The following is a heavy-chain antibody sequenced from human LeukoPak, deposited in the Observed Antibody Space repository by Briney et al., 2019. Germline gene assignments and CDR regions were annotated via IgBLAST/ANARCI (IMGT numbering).Heavy chain of an antibody. Sequence: GGSLRLSCAASGFTFDDYAMHWVRHAPGKGLEWVSLISGDRGSTYYADSVKGRFTISRDNSKNSLYLQMNSLRTEDTALYYCAKDIGLLRYFDWLEGYYYYYGMDVWGQGTTVTVSS. CDR2: ISGDRGST. CDR3: AKDIGLLRYFDWLEGYYYYYGMDV. J-gene: IGHJ6*02. V-gene: IGHV3-43*02. D-gene: IGHD3-9*01. CDR1: GFTFDDYA.